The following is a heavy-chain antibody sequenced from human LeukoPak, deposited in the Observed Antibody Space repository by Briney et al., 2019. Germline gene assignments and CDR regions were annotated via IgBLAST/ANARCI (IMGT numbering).Heavy chain of an antibody. J-gene: IGHJ6*03. CDR1: GGSIRSYS. V-gene: IGHV4-4*07. Sequence: SETLSLTCTVSGGSIRSYSWSWIRQPAGKGLEWIGHIFTSGNTNYNPSLRSRVTMSVDTPKNQFSLNLSPVTAADTAMYYCARTMIAPDSGYYYYYMDVWGKGTTVTASS. CDR3: ARTMIAPDSGYYYYYMDV. D-gene: IGHD3-22*01. CDR2: IFTSGNT.